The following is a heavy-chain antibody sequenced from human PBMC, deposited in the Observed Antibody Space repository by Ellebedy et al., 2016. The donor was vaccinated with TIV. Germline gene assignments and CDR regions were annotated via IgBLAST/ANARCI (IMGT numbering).Heavy chain of an antibody. V-gene: IGHV1-46*01. CDR2: INPSGGST. Sequence: ASVKVSCKASGYTFTGYYIHWVRQAPGQGLEWMGIINPSGGSTRYAQKLQGRVTMTRDTSTSTVYMELSSLRSEDTAVYYCARAHYGSGSYSHFDYWGQGTLVTVSS. D-gene: IGHD3-10*01. J-gene: IGHJ4*02. CDR3: ARAHYGSGSYSHFDY. CDR1: GYTFTGYY.